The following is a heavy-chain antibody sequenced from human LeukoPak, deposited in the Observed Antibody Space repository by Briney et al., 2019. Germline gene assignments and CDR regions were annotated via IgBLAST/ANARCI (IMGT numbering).Heavy chain of an antibody. J-gene: IGHJ5*02. Sequence: SETLSLTCTVFGGSISSSDYYWGWIRQPPGKGLEWIGNIYYTGCSSYNSSLKSRVTISVDTSKNQFSLQLSSVTAADTAVYYCARENYCTNGVCWAFDPWGQGTLVTVSS. CDR1: GGSISSSDYY. D-gene: IGHD2-8*01. CDR2: IYYTGCS. CDR3: ARENYCTNGVCWAFDP. V-gene: IGHV4-39*07.